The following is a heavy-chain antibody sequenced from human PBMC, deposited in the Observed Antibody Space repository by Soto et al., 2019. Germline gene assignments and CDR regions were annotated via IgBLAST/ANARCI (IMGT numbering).Heavy chain of an antibody. CDR1: GGSISSYY. CDR2: IYYSGST. D-gene: IGHD1-26*01. J-gene: IGHJ5*02. CDR3: ARSLYSGSYTNWFDP. V-gene: IGHV4-59*01. Sequence: SETLSLTCTVSGGSISSYYWSWIRQPPGKGLEYIGYIYYSGSTNYNPSLKSRVTISVDTSKNQFSLKLSSVTAADKAVYYCARSLYSGSYTNWFDPWGQGTLVTVSS.